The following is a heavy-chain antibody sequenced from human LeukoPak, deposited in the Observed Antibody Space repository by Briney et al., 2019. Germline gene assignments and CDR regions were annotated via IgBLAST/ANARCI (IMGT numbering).Heavy chain of an antibody. CDR3: AKDPVAGFHYHSYYAMDV. V-gene: IGHV3-30*18. J-gene: IGHJ6*04. CDR1: GFTFSSYG. D-gene: IGHD6-19*01. Sequence: GGSLRLSCAASGFTFSSYGMHWVRQAPGKGLEWVAVISYDGSNKYYADSVKGRLTISRDNSKNTLYLQMNSLRAEDTAVYYCAKDPVAGFHYHSYYAMDVWGKGTTVTVSS. CDR2: ISYDGSNK.